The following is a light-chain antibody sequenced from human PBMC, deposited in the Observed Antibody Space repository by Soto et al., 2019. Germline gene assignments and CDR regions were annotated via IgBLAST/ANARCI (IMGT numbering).Light chain of an antibody. CDR1: QSVSSN. J-gene: IGKJ4*01. CDR3: QQRSNWPLT. V-gene: IGKV3-11*01. Sequence: EIVMTQSPATPSVSPGERATLSCRASQSVSSNLAWYQQKPGQAPRLLIYDASNRATGIPARFSGSGSGTDFTLTISSLEPEDFAVYYCQQRSNWPLTFGGGTKVDIK. CDR2: DAS.